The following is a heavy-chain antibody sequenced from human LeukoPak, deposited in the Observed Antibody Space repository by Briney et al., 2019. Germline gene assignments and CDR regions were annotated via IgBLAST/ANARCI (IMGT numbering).Heavy chain of an antibody. J-gene: IGHJ6*03. D-gene: IGHD3-10*01. CDR1: GFTFSSYW. CDR2: INTDGSST. V-gene: IGHV3-74*01. CDR3: ARMSGSGFYFYMDV. Sequence: LSGGSLRLSCAASGFTFSSYWMHWVRQAPGKGLVWISRINTDGSSTTYADSVKGRFTISRDNAKNSLYLQMNSLRAEDTALYHCARMSGSGFYFYMDVWGKGTTVTISS.